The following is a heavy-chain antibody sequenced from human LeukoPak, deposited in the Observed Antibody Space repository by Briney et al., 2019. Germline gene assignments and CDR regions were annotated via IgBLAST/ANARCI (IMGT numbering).Heavy chain of an antibody. CDR2: ISGSGGST. CDR1: GFTFSSYA. Sequence: PGGSLRLSSAASGFTFSSYAMSWVRQAPGKGLEWVSGISGSGGSTNYADSVKSRFTISRDNSKNTLYLQMNSLRAEDTAVYYCAISGGYWAWAHWGQGTLVTVSS. D-gene: IGHD1-26*01. CDR3: AISGGYWAWAH. V-gene: IGHV3-23*01. J-gene: IGHJ4*02.